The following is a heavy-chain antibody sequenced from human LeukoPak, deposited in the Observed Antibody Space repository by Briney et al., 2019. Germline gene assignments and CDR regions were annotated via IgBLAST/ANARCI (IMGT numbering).Heavy chain of an antibody. CDR1: GFTFSSYW. Sequence: PGGSLRLSCAASGFTFSSYWMSWVRQAPGKGLEWVANINQDGSGKYYVDSVKGRFTISRDNAKNSLYLQMNSLRAEDTAIYYCARDKPYGDSSDYWGQGTLVTVSS. CDR3: ARDKPYGDSSDY. D-gene: IGHD4-17*01. V-gene: IGHV3-7*01. J-gene: IGHJ4*02. CDR2: INQDGSGK.